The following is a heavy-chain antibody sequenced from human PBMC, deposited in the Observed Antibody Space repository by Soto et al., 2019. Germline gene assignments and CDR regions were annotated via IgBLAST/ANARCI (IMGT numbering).Heavy chain of an antibody. V-gene: IGHV3-30-3*01. D-gene: IGHD3-3*01. CDR1: GFTFSSYV. CDR3: ARAETVTIFGVAIDYYGMDV. Sequence: GGSLRLSCAASGFTFSSYVMHWVRQAPGKGLEWVAVISYDGSNKYYADSVKGRFTISRDNSKNTLYLQMNSLRAEDTAVYYCARAETVTIFGVAIDYYGMDVWGQGTTVTVSS. CDR2: ISYDGSNK. J-gene: IGHJ6*02.